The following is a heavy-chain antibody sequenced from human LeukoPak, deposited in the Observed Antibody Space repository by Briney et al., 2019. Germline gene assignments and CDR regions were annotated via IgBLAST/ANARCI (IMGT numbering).Heavy chain of an antibody. J-gene: IGHJ6*02. CDR1: GGTFSSYA. CDR2: ITPIFGTA. CDR3: GSGSYSYYYYGMDV. V-gene: IGHV1-69*01. Sequence: SVKVSCKASGGTFSSYAINWVRQAPGQGLEWMGGITPIFGTANYAQKFQGRVTITADESTSTAYMELSSLRSDDTAVYYCGSGSYSYYYYGMDVWGQGTTVTVSS. D-gene: IGHD1-26*01.